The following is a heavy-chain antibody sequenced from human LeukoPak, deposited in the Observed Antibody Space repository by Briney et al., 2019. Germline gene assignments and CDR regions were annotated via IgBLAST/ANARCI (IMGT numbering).Heavy chain of an antibody. CDR2: IKPDGSAQ. Sequence: GGSLRLSCAASGFTFSNSWMSWVRQAPGKGLEWVATIKPDGSAQYYVDSVKGRFTISRDNAKNSLFLQINSLRAEDTAVYYCANGGSYTSGPWGQGTLVTVSS. V-gene: IGHV3-7*01. J-gene: IGHJ5*02. CDR3: ANGGSYTSGP. CDR1: GFTFSNSW. D-gene: IGHD3-22*01.